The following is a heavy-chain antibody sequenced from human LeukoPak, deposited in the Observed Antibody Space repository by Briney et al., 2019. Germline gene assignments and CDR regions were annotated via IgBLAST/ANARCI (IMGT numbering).Heavy chain of an antibody. CDR1: GYSFTSYW. J-gene: IGHJ6*03. V-gene: IGHV5-51*01. CDR2: IYPGDSDT. D-gene: IGHD6-6*01. Sequence: RGESLKISCKGSGYSFTSYWIGWVRQMPGKGLEWMGIIYPGDSDTRYSPSFQGQVTISADTSISTAYPQWSSLKASDTAMYYCARLSRYYYYYMDVWGKGTTVTVSS. CDR3: ARLSRYYYYYMDV.